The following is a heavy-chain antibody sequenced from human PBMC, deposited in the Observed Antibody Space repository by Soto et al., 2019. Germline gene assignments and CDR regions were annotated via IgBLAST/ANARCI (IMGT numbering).Heavy chain of an antibody. CDR2: ISAYNGNT. CDR3: ATPSSGSDY. Sequence: GAPVKVSCKASCFTLSSYGISWVRQAPGQGLEWMGWISAYNGNTNYAQKLQGRVTMTTDTSTSTAYMELRSLRSDDTAVYYCATPSSGSDYWGQGTLVTVSS. J-gene: IGHJ4*02. V-gene: IGHV1-18*01. CDR1: CFTLSSYG. D-gene: IGHD3-22*01.